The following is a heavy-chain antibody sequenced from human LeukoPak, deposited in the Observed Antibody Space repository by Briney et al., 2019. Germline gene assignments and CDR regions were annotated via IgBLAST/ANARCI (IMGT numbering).Heavy chain of an antibody. Sequence: GDSLKISCKGSGYSFTSYWIGWVRQMPGKGLECMGIIYPGDSDTRYSPSFQGLVTISADKSISTAYLQWSSLKASDTAMYYCARHGLYRGYSGYPSSDYWGQGTLVTVSS. V-gene: IGHV5-51*01. D-gene: IGHD5-12*01. CDR2: IYPGDSDT. CDR3: ARHGLYRGYSGYPSSDY. J-gene: IGHJ4*02. CDR1: GYSFTSYW.